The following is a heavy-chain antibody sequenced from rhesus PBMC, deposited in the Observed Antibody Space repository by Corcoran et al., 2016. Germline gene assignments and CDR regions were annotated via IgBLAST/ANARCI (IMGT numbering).Heavy chain of an antibody. CDR3: ATDSGYSSGYNRFDV. V-gene: IGHV4S9*01. J-gene: IGHJ5-1*01. CDR2: TYGNSAST. D-gene: IGHD5-24*01. CDR1: GGSLSDSDY. Sequence: QVQLQESGPGLVKPSETLSLTCAGSGGSLSDSDYWSWIRQLPGKGLEWIGNTYGNSASTYYNPSLKSRVTISKDTSKNHFFLKVSSVTAADTAIYYCATDSGYSSGYNRFDVWGAGVLVTVSS.